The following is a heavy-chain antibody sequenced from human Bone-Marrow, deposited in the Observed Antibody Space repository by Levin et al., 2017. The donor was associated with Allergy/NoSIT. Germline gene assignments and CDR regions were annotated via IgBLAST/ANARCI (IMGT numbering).Heavy chain of an antibody. Sequence: GSGPTLVKPTQTLTLTCTFSGFSLSTRGVSVGWIRQPPGKALEWLALIYWDDDVPYRASLTRSLVILKDPSKNQVVLTLTNVDPADTATYCCARGKYQLLDAFDIWGQGTMVTVSS. CDR2: IYWDDDV. D-gene: IGHD2-2*01. CDR1: GFSLSTRGVS. V-gene: IGHV2-5*02. J-gene: IGHJ3*02. CDR3: ARGKYQLLDAFDI.